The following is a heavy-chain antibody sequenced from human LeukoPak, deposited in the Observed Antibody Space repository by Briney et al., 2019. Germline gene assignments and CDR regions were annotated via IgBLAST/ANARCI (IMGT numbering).Heavy chain of an antibody. CDR3: ARDSATQPRDIVVVPAAMHYYYYYGMDV. V-gene: IGHV3-30*03. CDR2: ISYDGSNK. D-gene: IGHD2-2*01. Sequence: GGSLRLSCAASGFTFSSYSMNWVRQAPGKGLEWVAVISYDGSNKYYADSVKGRFTISRDNSKNTLYLQMNSLRAEDTAVYYCARDSATQPRDIVVVPAAMHYYYYYGMDVWGKGTTVTVSS. CDR1: GFTFSSYS. J-gene: IGHJ6*04.